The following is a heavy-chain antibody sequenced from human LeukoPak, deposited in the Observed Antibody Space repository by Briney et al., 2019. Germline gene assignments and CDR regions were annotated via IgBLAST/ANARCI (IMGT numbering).Heavy chain of an antibody. CDR2: ISGSGGST. J-gene: IGHJ4*02. CDR3: ATLPPGIAAAGTFDY. V-gene: IGHV3-23*01. Sequence: GGSLRLSCAASGFTFSSYAMSWVRPAPGKGLEWVSAISGSGGSTYYADSVKGRFTISRDNSKNTLYLQMNGLRAEDTAVYYCATLPPGIAAAGTFDYWGQGTLVTVSS. D-gene: IGHD6-13*01. CDR1: GFTFSSYA.